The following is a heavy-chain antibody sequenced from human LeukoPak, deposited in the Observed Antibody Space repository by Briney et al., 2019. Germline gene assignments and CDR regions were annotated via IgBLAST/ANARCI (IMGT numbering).Heavy chain of an antibody. CDR2: IYSGGYT. J-gene: IGHJ4*02. Sequence: GGSLRLSCAASGFTVSSNYMSWVRQAPGKGLEWVSVIYSGGYTYYADSVKGRFTISRDNSKNTLYLQMDSLRAEDTAVYYCARAGYCSGGSCYGSDYWGQGTLVSVSS. V-gene: IGHV3-66*01. D-gene: IGHD2-15*01. CDR3: ARAGYCSGGSCYGSDY. CDR1: GFTVSSNY.